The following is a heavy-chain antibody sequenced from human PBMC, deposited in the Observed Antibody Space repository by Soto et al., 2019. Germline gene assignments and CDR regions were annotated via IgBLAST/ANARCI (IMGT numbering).Heavy chain of an antibody. CDR1: GFTFSSYD. CDR2: IGTAGDT. J-gene: IGHJ6*03. V-gene: IGHV3-13*01. CDR3: ARGRKADFWSGYYTPFDYYYYYYMDV. Sequence: GGSLRLSCAASGFTFSSYDMHWVRQATGKGLEWVSAIGTAGDTYYPGSVKGRFTISRENAKNSLYLQMNSLRAGDTAVYYCARGRKADFWSGYYTPFDYYYYYYMDVWGKGTTVTVSS. D-gene: IGHD3-3*01.